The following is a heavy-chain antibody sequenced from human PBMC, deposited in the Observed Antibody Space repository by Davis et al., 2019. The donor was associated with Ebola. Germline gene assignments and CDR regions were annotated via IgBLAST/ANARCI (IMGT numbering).Heavy chain of an antibody. Sequence: SETLSLTCNVSGASIRTYYWSWIRQPAGKGLEWIGYVYITGNTNYNPSLKSRVTISVDTSKNQFSLRLNSVTAADTAVYYCARDRHDTSGYGFWGQGTLVTVSS. D-gene: IGHD3-22*01. CDR3: ARDRHDTSGYGF. CDR1: GASIRTYY. V-gene: IGHV4-59*01. J-gene: IGHJ4*02. CDR2: VYITGNT.